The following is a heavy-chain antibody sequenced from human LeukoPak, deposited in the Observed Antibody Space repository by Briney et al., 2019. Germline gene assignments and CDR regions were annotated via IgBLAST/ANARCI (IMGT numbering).Heavy chain of an antibody. J-gene: IGHJ4*02. CDR2: IKKKADGGTS. CDR3: TTDPGDYADY. D-gene: IGHD4-17*01. V-gene: IGHV3-15*01. Sequence: PGGSLRLSCAASGLTFINAWMSWVRQAPGKGLEWVARIKKKADGGTSDYAAPVAGRYTISRDDSEITLYLQMNNLKTEDTAMYFCTTDPGDYADYWGRGTLVTVSS. CDR1: GLTFINAW.